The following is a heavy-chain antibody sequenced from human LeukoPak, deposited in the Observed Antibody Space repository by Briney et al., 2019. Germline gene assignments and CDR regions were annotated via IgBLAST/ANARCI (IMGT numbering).Heavy chain of an antibody. CDR2: ISYDGSNK. D-gene: IGHD6-19*01. Sequence: GGSLRLSCAASGFTFSSYAMHWVRQAPGKGLEWVAVISYDGSNKYYADSVKGRFTISRDNSNNTLYVQMNSLRAEDTAVYYCRLAVAGTNTFDYWGQGTVVTVSS. V-gene: IGHV3-30-3*01. CDR3: RLAVAGTNTFDY. J-gene: IGHJ4*02. CDR1: GFTFSSYA.